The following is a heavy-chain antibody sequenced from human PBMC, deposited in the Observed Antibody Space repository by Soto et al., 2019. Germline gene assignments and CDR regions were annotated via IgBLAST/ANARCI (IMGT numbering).Heavy chain of an antibody. CDR1: GFSFSNYA. J-gene: IGHJ4*02. V-gene: IGHV3-23*01. Sequence: AGGSLRLSCAASGFSFSNYALTWVRQAPGKGLEWVSSVSGSGGATYYTDSVKGRFTISRDNSKNTLYLQLNSLRAEDTAVYYCAKAISGYGSGSYYFDYWGQGTLVTVSS. D-gene: IGHD3-10*01. CDR3: AKAISGYGSGSYYFDY. CDR2: VSGSGGAT.